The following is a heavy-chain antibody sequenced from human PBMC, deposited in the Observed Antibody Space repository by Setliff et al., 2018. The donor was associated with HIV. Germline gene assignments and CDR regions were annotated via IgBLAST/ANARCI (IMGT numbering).Heavy chain of an antibody. V-gene: IGHV4-4*07. CDR1: GGSISSYY. Sequence: PSETLSLTCTVSGGSISSYYWSWIRQPAGKGLEWIGRIYTSGTTKYNPSLKSRVTISVDTSNNQFSLKLSSVTAADTAVYYCASEAWTSYRSSSGYYYYYMDVWGKGTTVTVSS. J-gene: IGHJ6*03. CDR3: ASEAWTSYRSSSGYYYYYMDV. D-gene: IGHD6-6*01. CDR2: IYTSGTT.